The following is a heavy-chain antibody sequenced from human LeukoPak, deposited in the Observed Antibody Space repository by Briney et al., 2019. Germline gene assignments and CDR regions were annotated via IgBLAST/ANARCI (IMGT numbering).Heavy chain of an antibody. V-gene: IGHV4-61*02. D-gene: IGHD5-24*01. Sequence: KTSQTLSLTCTVSGGSISSGSYYWSWIRQPAGKGLEWFGPIYTSGTTNYHPSLKSRVTISVDTSKNQFSLKLSSVTAADTAVYYCARELATMLYYFDYWGQGTLVTVSS. CDR3: ARELATMLYYFDY. CDR1: GGSISSGSYY. CDR2: IYTSGTT. J-gene: IGHJ4*02.